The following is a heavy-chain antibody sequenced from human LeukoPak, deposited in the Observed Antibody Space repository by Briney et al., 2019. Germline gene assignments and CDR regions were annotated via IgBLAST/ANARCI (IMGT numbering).Heavy chain of an antibody. V-gene: IGHV4-59*01. J-gene: IGHJ4*02. CDR3: ARDSGGSYPMTVFDY. CDR2: IYYSGST. Sequence: PSETLSLTCTVSGGSISSYYWSWIRQPPGKGLEWIGYIYYSGSTNYNPSLKSRVTISVDTSKNQFSLKLSSVTAADTALYYCARDSGGSYPMTVFDYWGQGTLVTVSS. D-gene: IGHD1-26*01. CDR1: GGSISSYY.